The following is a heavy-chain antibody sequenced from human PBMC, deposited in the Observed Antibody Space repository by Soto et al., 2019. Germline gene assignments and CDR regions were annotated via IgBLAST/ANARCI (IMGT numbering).Heavy chain of an antibody. CDR1: GGSISSYY. CDR3: AHSRYCSGGSCSFDF. CDR2: IYYSGST. Sequence: SETLSLTCTVSGGSISSYYWSWIRQPPGKGLEWIGYIYYSGSTNYNPSLKSRVTISVDTSKNQFSLKLSSVTAADTAVYYCAHSRYCSGGSCSFDFWVQGTLVTVSS. D-gene: IGHD2-15*01. V-gene: IGHV4-59*01. J-gene: IGHJ4*02.